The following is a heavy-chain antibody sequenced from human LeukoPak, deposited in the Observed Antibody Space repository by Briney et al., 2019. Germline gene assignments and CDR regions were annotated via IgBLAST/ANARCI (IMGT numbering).Heavy chain of an antibody. Sequence: PGGSLRLSCAASGFTFSSYGMHWVCQAPGKGLEWVAVTSYDGSNKYYADSVKGRFTISRDNSKNMLYLQMNSLRAEDTAVYYCAKEESVAGTLRSYNYYGMDVWGQGTTVTVSS. J-gene: IGHJ6*02. D-gene: IGHD6-19*01. V-gene: IGHV3-30*18. CDR1: GFTFSSYG. CDR3: AKEESVAGTLRSYNYYGMDV. CDR2: TSYDGSNK.